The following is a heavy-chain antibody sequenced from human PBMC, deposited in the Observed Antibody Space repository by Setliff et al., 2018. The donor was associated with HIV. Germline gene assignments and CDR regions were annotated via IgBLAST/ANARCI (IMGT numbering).Heavy chain of an antibody. Sequence: SETLSLTCAVYGGSFSGFSWNWIRQPPGKGLEWIGDINNYGVTLYTSSLAGRVTISVDTSKNQFSLTLKSLTVADTALYFCSRGLTIRGSFTGVVYTAPLPSFDTWSQGSLVTVPS. CDR3: SRGLTIRGSFTGVVYTAPLPSFDT. J-gene: IGHJ4*02. D-gene: IGHD3-3*01. CDR1: GGSFSGFS. CDR2: INNYGVT. V-gene: IGHV4-34*01.